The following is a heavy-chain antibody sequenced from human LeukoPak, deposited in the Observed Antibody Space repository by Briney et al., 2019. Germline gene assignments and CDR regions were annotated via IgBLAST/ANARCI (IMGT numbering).Heavy chain of an antibody. CDR1: AASFSGAY. V-gene: IGHV4-34*01. J-gene: IGHJ4*02. CDR3: ARGGRARMFDY. CDR2: IKHSGST. D-gene: IGHD1-1*01. Sequence: SETLSLTCAVYAASFSGAYWGWIRQPPGKGREWIGEIKHSGSTNYNPSLKSRVTISVDTSKNQFSLKLSSVTAADTAVYYCARGGRARMFDYWGQGTLVTVSS.